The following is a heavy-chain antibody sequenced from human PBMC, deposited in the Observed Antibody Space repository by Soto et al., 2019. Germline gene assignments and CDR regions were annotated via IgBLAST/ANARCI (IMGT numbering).Heavy chain of an antibody. J-gene: IGHJ4*02. CDR1: GGSFSGYY. CDR3: ARGQKGYSSSWYVD. CDR2: INHVGGT. D-gene: IGHD6-13*01. V-gene: IGHV4-34*01. Sequence: QVQLQQWGAGLLKPSETLSLTCAVYGGSFSGYYWSWIRQPPGKGLEWMGEINHVGGTNYNTSLKRRLTISVDTSKNQFSLKVNSVTAADMAVYYCARGQKGYSSSWYVDWGQGTPVTVSS.